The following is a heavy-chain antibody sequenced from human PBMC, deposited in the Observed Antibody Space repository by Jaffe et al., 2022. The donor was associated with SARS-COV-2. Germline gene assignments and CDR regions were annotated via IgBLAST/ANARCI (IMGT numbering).Heavy chain of an antibody. D-gene: IGHD6-6*01. V-gene: IGHV1-8*01. CDR2: MNPNSGNT. CDR3: ARSLLIAARPRNYYYGMDV. J-gene: IGHJ6*02. CDR1: GYTFTSYD. Sequence: QVQLVQSGAEVKKPGASVKVSCKASGYTFTSYDINWVRQATGQGLEWMGWMNPNSGNTGYAQKFQGRVTMTRNTSISTAYMELSSLRSEDTAVYYCARSLLIAARPRNYYYGMDVWGQGTTVTVSS.